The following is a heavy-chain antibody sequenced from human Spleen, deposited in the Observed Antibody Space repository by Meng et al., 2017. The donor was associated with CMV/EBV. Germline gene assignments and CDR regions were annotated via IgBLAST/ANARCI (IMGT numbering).Heavy chain of an antibody. CDR1: GYTCTSYD. V-gene: IGHV1-8*03. CDR3: ARAQGFLGWFLDY. Sequence: KASGYTCTSYDINGVRQATGQGLAWRGWMNPNSGNTGCAQKFQGRVTGTRNISITAAYMELSSLRSEDTAIYYCARAQGFLGWFLDYWGQGTLVTVSS. J-gene: IGHJ4*02. D-gene: IGHD3-3*01. CDR2: MNPNSGNT.